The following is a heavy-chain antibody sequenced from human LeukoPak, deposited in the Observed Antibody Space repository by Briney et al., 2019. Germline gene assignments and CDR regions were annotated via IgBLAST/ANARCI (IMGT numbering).Heavy chain of an antibody. V-gene: IGHV4-61*02. CDR2: IYTSGST. CDR3: ARVGIVGAYYYYYYMDV. J-gene: IGHJ6*03. Sequence: PSETLSLTCTVSGGSISSGSYYWSWIRQPAGKGLESIGRIYTSGSTNYNPSLKSRVTISVDTSKNQFSLKLSSVTAADTAVYYCARVGIVGAYYYYYYMDVWGKGTTVTVSS. D-gene: IGHD1-26*01. CDR1: GGSISSGSYY.